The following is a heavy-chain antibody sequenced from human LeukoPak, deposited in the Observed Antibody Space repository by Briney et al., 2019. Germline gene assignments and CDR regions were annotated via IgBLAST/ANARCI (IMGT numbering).Heavy chain of an antibody. Sequence: QSGGSLRLSCAASGFTFSSYAMSWVRQAPGKGLEWVSAISGSGGSTYYADSVKGRFTISRDNSKNTLYLQMNSLRAEDTAVYYCAKEATGYCSSTSCYAQTGWGQGTLVTVSS. CDR1: GFTFSSYA. V-gene: IGHV3-23*01. J-gene: IGHJ4*02. D-gene: IGHD2-2*01. CDR2: ISGSGGST. CDR3: AKEATGYCSSTSCYAQTG.